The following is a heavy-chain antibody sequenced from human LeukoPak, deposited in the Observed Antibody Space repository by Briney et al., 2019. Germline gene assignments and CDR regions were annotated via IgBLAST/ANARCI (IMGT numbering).Heavy chain of an antibody. Sequence: GGSLRLSCAASNFTFGSYGMNCVRHVPGKGLEWVAYISYDGSDKYYTDSVKGRFTISRDNAKNTLYLQMNSLRVEDTAMYYCAKDQCSTSSWLACRFFDYWGQGSLVTVSS. J-gene: IGHJ4*02. D-gene: IGHD2-2*01. CDR3: AKDQCSTSSWLACRFFDY. CDR2: ISYDGSDK. V-gene: IGHV3-30*02. CDR1: NFTFGSYG.